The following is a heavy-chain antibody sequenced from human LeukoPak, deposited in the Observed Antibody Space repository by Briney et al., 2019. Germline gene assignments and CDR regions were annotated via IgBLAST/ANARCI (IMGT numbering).Heavy chain of an antibody. CDR2: IIPIFGTA. Sequence: SVKVSCKVSGYTLTELSMHWVRQAPGQGLEWMGGIIPIFGTANYAQKFQGRVTITADESTSTAYMELSSLRSEDTAVYYCARMGDYYDSSGYFDYWGQGTLVTVSS. CDR3: ARMGDYYDSSGYFDY. V-gene: IGHV1-69*13. J-gene: IGHJ4*02. CDR1: GYTLTELS. D-gene: IGHD3-22*01.